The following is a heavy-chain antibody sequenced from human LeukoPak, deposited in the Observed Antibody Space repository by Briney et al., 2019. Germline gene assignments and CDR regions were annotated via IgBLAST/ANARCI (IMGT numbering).Heavy chain of an antibody. V-gene: IGHV3-11*04. J-gene: IGHJ4*02. CDR2: ISSSGSTI. CDR3: ASRGKQWLVREGYFDY. D-gene: IGHD6-19*01. CDR1: GFTFSDYY. Sequence: PGGSLRLSCAASGFTFSDYYMSWIRQAPGKGLEWVSYISSSGSTIYYADSVKGRFTISRDNAKNSLYLQMNSLRAEDTAVYYCASRGKQWLVREGYFDYWGQGTLVTVSS.